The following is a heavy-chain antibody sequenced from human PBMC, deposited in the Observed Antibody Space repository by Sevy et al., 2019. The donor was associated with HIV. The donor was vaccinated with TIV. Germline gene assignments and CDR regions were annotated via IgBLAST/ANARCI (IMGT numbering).Heavy chain of an antibody. V-gene: IGHV1-69*13. D-gene: IGHD1-26*01. Sequence: ASVKVSCKASGGTFSSYAISWVRQAPGRGLEWMGVIIPIFGTANYAQKFQGRVTITADESTSTAYMELTSLKSDDTAVYYCARGGGVGATTTPDSWGQGTLVTVSS. CDR2: IIPIFGTA. J-gene: IGHJ4*02. CDR3: ARGGGVGATTTPDS. CDR1: GGTFSSYA.